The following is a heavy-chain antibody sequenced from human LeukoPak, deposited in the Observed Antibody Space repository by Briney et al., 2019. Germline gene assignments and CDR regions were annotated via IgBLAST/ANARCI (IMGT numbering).Heavy chain of an antibody. Sequence: SETLSLACTVSGGSISSGGYYWSWIRQHPGKGLEWIGYIYYSGTTYYNPSLKSRVSISVDTSKNQFSLKLNSVTAADTAVYYCARSPDDAFDIWGQGTMVTVSS. CDR1: GGSISSGGYY. J-gene: IGHJ3*02. CDR2: IYYSGTT. V-gene: IGHV4-31*03. CDR3: ARSPDDAFDI.